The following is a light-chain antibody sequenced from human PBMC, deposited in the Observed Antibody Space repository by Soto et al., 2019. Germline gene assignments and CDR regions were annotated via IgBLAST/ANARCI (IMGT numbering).Light chain of an antibody. J-gene: IGKJ3*01. CDR1: QSVSSSY. CDR2: GAS. V-gene: IGKV3-20*01. CDR3: QQYVTSPFA. Sequence: EIVLTQSPGTLSLSPGERATLSCRASQSVSSSYLAWYQQKPGQAPRLLIYGASNRATGIPDRFSGGGSGTDFTLTISRLEPEDFAVYYCQQYVTSPFAFGPGTNVDIK.